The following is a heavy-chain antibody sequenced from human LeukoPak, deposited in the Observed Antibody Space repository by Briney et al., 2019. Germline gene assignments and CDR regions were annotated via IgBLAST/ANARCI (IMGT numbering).Heavy chain of an antibody. CDR1: GFTFSSYA. J-gene: IGHJ6*03. Sequence: PGGSLRLSCAASGFTFSSYAMSWVRQAPGKGLEWVALIWYDGSNKYYADSVKGRFTISRDNSKNTLYLQMNSLRAEDTAVYYCARARDSSGYYYYYYMDVWGKGTTVTVSS. CDR3: ARARDSSGYYYYYYMDV. V-gene: IGHV3-33*08. CDR2: IWYDGSNK. D-gene: IGHD3-22*01.